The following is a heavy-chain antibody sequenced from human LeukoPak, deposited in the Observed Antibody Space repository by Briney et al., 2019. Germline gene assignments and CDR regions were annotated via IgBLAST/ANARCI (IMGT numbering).Heavy chain of an antibody. CDR3: ARHSWTGYDLKNYYGMDV. J-gene: IGHJ6*02. D-gene: IGHD5-12*01. CDR2: IHYSGTT. Sequence: PSETLSLTCAVYGGSFSGYYWSRIRQPPGKGLVWIGNIHYSGTTYYHPSLKSRVKISVDTSKNQFSLNLSSVTAADTAVYYCARHSWTGYDLKNYYGMDVWGQGTTVTVSS. CDR1: GGSFSGYY. V-gene: IGHV4-34*01.